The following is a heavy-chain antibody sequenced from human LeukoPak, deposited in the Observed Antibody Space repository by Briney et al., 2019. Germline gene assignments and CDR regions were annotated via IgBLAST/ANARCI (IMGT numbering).Heavy chain of an antibody. CDR1: GFTFSSYG. D-gene: IGHD6-19*01. J-gene: IGHJ5*02. CDR3: AKGVAVAGTEGWFDP. Sequence: GGSLRLSCAASGFTFSSYGMSWVRQAPGKGLEWVSAISGSGGSTYYADSVKGRFTISRDNSKNTLYLQMNSLRAEDTAVYYCAKGVAVAGTEGWFDPWGQGTLVTVSS. CDR2: ISGSGGST. V-gene: IGHV3-23*01.